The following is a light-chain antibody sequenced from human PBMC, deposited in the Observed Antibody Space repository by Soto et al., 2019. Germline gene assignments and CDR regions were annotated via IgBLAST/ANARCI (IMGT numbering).Light chain of an antibody. CDR3: SSYTPSSTV. Sequence: QSALTQPASVSESPGQSITISCTGTSSDVGGYNYVSWYQQHPGKAPKLIIYEVSNRPSGVSNRFSGSKSANTASLTISGLQAEDEADYYCSSYTPSSTVFGTGTKLTVL. CDR1: SSDVGGYNY. CDR2: EVS. J-gene: IGLJ1*01. V-gene: IGLV2-14*03.